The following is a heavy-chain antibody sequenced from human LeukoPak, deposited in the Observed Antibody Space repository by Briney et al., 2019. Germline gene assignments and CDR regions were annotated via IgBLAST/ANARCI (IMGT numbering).Heavy chain of an antibody. CDR2: ISSSGSTI. V-gene: IGHV3-11*04. Sequence: GGSLRLSCAASGFTFSDYYMSWIRQAPGKGLEWVSYISSSGSTIYYVDSVKGRFTISRDNAKNSLYLQMNSLRAEDTAVYYRASVSYGSGTPIDYWGQGTLVTVSS. CDR1: GFTFSDYY. D-gene: IGHD3-10*01. J-gene: IGHJ4*02. CDR3: ASVSYGSGTPIDY.